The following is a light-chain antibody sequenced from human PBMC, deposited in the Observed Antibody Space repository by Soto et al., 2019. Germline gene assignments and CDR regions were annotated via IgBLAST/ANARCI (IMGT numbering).Light chain of an antibody. CDR3: QQGDGSLRIFT. CDR1: QSIRTN. V-gene: IGKV1-39*01. CDR2: AAS. Sequence: DIQMTQSPSSLSASVGDRVTITCRASQSIRTNLNWYQQKPGKAPNLLIYAASSLQNGVPSRFSGSGSGTDFTLTISSLQPEDSATYYCQQGDGSLRIFTFGPGTRVD. J-gene: IGKJ3*01.